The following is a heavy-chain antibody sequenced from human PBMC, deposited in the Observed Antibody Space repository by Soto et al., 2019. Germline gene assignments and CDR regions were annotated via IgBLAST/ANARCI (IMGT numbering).Heavy chain of an antibody. CDR2: ISYDGSNK. D-gene: IGHD3-16*02. CDR1: GFTFSSYA. CDR3: ARDRYDQAFDY. J-gene: IGHJ4*02. Sequence: VQLVESGGGVVQPGRSLRLSCAASGFTFSSYAMHWVRQAPGKGLEWVAVISYDGSNKYYADSVKGRFTISRDNSKNTLYLQMNSLRAEDTAVYYCARDRYDQAFDYWGQGTLVTVSS. V-gene: IGHV3-30-3*01.